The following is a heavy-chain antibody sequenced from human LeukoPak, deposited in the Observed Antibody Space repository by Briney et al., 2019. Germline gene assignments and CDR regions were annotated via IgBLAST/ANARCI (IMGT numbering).Heavy chain of an antibody. V-gene: IGHV4-59*01. D-gene: IGHD2-21*02. CDR2: IYYSGST. CDR1: GGSISSYY. J-gene: IGHJ3*01. Sequence: PSETLSLTCTVSGGSISSYYWSWIRQPPGEGLEWIGYIYYSGSTNYNPSLKSRVTIPLDTSKNQFSLKLNSLTAADTAVYYCARRVVVVTANDKSDAFDVWGLGTVVTVSS. CDR3: ARRVVVVTANDKSDAFDV.